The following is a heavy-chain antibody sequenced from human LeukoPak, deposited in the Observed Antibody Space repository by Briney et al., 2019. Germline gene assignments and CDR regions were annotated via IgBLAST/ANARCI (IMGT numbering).Heavy chain of an antibody. CDR3: ARVFPPRVGASDY. V-gene: IGHV3-48*03. Sequence: GGSLRLSCAASGFTFSSYEMNWVRQAPGKGLEWVSYISSSGSTIYYADSVKGRLTISRDNAKNSLYLQMNSLRAEDTAVYYCARVFPPRVGASDYWGQGTLVTVSS. CDR1: GFTFSSYE. CDR2: ISSSGSTI. J-gene: IGHJ4*02. D-gene: IGHD1-26*01.